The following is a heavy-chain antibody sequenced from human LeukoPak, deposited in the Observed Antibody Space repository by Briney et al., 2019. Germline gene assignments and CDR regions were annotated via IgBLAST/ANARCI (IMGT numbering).Heavy chain of an antibody. J-gene: IGHJ4*02. CDR2: IKSKIDGGTI. D-gene: IGHD3-22*01. V-gene: IGHV3-15*07. CDR3: ATPLDYYDRSGYHQGGD. CDR1: GFTFSDAW. Sequence: PGGSLRLSCAASGFTFSDAWMSWVRQAPGKGLEWVGRIKSKIDGGTIDYAAPVKGRFTISRDNAKNSLYLQMNSLRAEDTAVYYCATPLDYYDRSGYHQGGDWGQGTLVTVSS.